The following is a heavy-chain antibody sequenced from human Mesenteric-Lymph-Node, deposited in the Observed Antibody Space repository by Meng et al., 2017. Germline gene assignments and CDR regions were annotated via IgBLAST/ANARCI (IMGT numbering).Heavy chain of an antibody. J-gene: IGHJ6*02. Sequence: LRLSCAISGDSVSSNSAAWNWIRQSPSRGLEWLGRTYYRSKWYNDYAVSVKSRITINPDTSKNQFSLQVNSVTPEDTAVYYCARDLGWGGKGIVATIDNYYYYGMDVWGQGTTVTVSS. V-gene: IGHV6-1*01. D-gene: IGHD5-12*01. CDR3: ARDLGWGGKGIVATIDNYYYYGMDV. CDR2: TYYRSKWYN. CDR1: GDSVSSNSAA.